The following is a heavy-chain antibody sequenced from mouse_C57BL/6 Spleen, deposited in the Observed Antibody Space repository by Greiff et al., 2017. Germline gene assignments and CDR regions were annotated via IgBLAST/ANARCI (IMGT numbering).Heavy chain of an antibody. J-gene: IGHJ4*01. CDR3: ARDDTTVVAEDYYAMDY. CDR2: ISDGGSYT. Sequence: EVQRVESGGGLVKPGGSLKLSCAASGFTFSSYAMSWVRQTPEKRLEWVATISDGGSYTYYPDNVKGRFTISRDNAKNNLYLQMSHLKSEDTAMYYCARDDTTVVAEDYYAMDYWGQGTSVTVSS. CDR1: GFTFSSYA. D-gene: IGHD1-1*01. V-gene: IGHV5-4*01.